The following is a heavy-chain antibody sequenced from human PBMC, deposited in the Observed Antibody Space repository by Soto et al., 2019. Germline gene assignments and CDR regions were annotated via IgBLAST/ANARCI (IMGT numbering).Heavy chain of an antibody. V-gene: IGHV3-23*01. CDR1: GLIFSNYA. CDR2: ISGNGGET. Sequence: EVHLLDSGGGLVQPGGSLRLSCAASGLIFSNYAMTWVRQAPGKGLEWVSTISGNGGETFYADSVEGRFTISRDNSENTVYLQMNRLRAEDTAVYYCTKGGHASFYDFWGQGTLVTVSS. J-gene: IGHJ4*02. D-gene: IGHD3-3*01. CDR3: TKGGHASFYDF.